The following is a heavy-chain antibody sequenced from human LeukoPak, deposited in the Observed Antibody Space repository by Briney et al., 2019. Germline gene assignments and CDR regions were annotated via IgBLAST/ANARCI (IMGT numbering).Heavy chain of an antibody. D-gene: IGHD3-16*01. Sequence: GEPLKISCRGSGYSFTSYWIGWVRQMPGKGLEWMGIIYPGDSDTRYSPSFQGQVTISADKSISTAYLQWSSLKASDTAMYYCARCFRIGPWGFDYWGQGTLVTVSS. CDR1: GYSFTSYW. CDR3: ARCFRIGPWGFDY. CDR2: IYPGDSDT. J-gene: IGHJ4*02. V-gene: IGHV5-51*01.